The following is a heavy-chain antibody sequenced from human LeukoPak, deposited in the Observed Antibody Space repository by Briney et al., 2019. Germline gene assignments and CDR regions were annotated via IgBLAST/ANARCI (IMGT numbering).Heavy chain of an antibody. V-gene: IGHV1-2*02. D-gene: IGHD5-18*01. CDR3: ARESRGYRYGYFYYYDMDV. CDR2: INPNSGGT. Sequence: GASVKVSCKASGYTFTGYNIHWVRQAPGQGLEWMAWINPNSGGTNFAQKFQGRVTMTTDTSTSTAYMELRSLRSDDTAVYYCARESRGYRYGYFYYYDMDVWGQGTTVTVSS. J-gene: IGHJ6*02. CDR1: GYTFTGYN.